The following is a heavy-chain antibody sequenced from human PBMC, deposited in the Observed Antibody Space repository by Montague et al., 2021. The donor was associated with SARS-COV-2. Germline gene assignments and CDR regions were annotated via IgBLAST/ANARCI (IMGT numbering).Heavy chain of an antibody. V-gene: IGHV4-30-4*08. CDR1: GGSISSSSDY. D-gene: IGHD6-13*01. CDR2: IYYSGGT. Sequence: TLSPTCTVSGGSISSSSDYWGWIRQPPGKGLEWIGYIYYSGGTYYXPSLKSRVTISVDTSKNQFSLKLSSVTAADTAVYYCARYSSSWYSPFDYWGQGTLVTVSS. J-gene: IGHJ4*02. CDR3: ARYSSSWYSPFDY.